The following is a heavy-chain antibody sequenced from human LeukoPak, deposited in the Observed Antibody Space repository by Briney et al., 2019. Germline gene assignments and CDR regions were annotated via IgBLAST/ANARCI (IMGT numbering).Heavy chain of an antibody. CDR3: AKGSPGYSYGYGDY. Sequence: PWGSLRLSCAASGFTFSSYAMSWVRQAPGKGLEWVSAISGSGGSTYYADSVKGRFTISRDNSKNTLYLQMNSLRAEDTAVYYCAKGSPGYSYGYGDYWGQGTLVTVSS. CDR2: ISGSGGST. CDR1: GFTFSSYA. V-gene: IGHV3-23*01. D-gene: IGHD5-18*01. J-gene: IGHJ4*02.